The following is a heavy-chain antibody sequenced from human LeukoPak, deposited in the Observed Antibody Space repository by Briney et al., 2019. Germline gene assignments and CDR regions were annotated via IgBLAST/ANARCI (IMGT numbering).Heavy chain of an antibody. CDR1: GFTFGSYS. J-gene: IGHJ4*02. CDR2: ISSSSSYI. V-gene: IGHV3-21*01. CDR3: ARSSNCSSTSCYLGY. Sequence: GGSLRLSCAASGFTFGSYSMNLVRQAPGKGLEWVSSISSSSSYIYYADSVKGRFTISRDNAKNSLYLQMNSLRAEDTAVYYCARSSNCSSTSCYLGYWGQGTLVTVSS. D-gene: IGHD2-2*01.